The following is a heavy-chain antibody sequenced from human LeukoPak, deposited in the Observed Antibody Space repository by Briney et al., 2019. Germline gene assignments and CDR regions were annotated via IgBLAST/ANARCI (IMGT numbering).Heavy chain of an antibody. Sequence: ASVKVSCKASGYTFTSYGIIWVRQAPGQGLEWMGWISAYNGNTNYAQKLQGRVTMTTDTSTSTAYMELRSPRSDDTAVYYCARTYYYDSSGYQSYEYFQHWGQGTLVTVSS. CDR2: ISAYNGNT. V-gene: IGHV1-18*01. CDR1: GYTFTSYG. J-gene: IGHJ1*01. D-gene: IGHD3-22*01. CDR3: ARTYYYDSSGYQSYEYFQH.